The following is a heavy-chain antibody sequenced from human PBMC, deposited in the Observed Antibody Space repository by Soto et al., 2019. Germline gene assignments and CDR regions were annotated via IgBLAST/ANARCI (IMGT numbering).Heavy chain of an antibody. CDR1: GFTFSSYA. D-gene: IGHD2-15*01. Sequence: GGSLRLSCAASGFTFSSYAMSWVRQAPGKGLEWVSAISGSGGSTYYADSVKGWFTISRDNSKNTLYLQMNSLRAEDTAVYYCAKSGPRGGSCYYNDYWGQGTLVTVSS. CDR2: ISGSGGST. J-gene: IGHJ4*02. CDR3: AKSGPRGGSCYYNDY. V-gene: IGHV3-23*01.